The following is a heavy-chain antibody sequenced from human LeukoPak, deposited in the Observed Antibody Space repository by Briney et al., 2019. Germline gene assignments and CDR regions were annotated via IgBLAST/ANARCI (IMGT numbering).Heavy chain of an antibody. V-gene: IGHV3-30-3*01. CDR1: GFTFSSYA. Sequence: GRSLRPSCAASGFTFSSYAMHWVRQAPGKGLEWVAVISYDGSNKYYADSVKGRFTISRDNSKNTLYLQMNSLRAEDTAVYYCARDLNYDILTGSPNFDYWGQGTLVTVSS. CDR3: ARDLNYDILTGSPNFDY. J-gene: IGHJ4*02. CDR2: ISYDGSNK. D-gene: IGHD3-9*01.